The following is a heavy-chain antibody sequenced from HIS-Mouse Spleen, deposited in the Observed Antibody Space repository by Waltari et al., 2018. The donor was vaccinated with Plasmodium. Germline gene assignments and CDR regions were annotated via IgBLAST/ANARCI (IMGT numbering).Heavy chain of an antibody. CDR3: ARGGSIAAHFDY. V-gene: IGHV1-69*04. CDR2: IIPSLGIA. Sequence: QVQLVQSGAEVKKPGSSVKVSCKASGGTFSSYAISWVRQAPGQGLDWMGRIIPSLGIANYAQKFQGRVTITADKSTSTAYMELSSLRSEDTAVYYGARGGSIAAHFDYWGQGTLVTVSS. CDR1: GGTFSSYA. D-gene: IGHD6-6*01. J-gene: IGHJ4*02.